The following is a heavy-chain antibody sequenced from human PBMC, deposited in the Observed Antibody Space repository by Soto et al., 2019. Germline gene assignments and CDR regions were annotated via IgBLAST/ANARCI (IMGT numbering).Heavy chain of an antibody. V-gene: IGHV4-31*03. CDR3: ARVGGINWFDP. J-gene: IGHJ5*02. CDR1: GGSISSGGYY. D-gene: IGHD3-16*01. Sequence: QVQLQESGPGLVKPSQTLSLTCTVSGGSISSGGYYWSWIRQHPGQGLEWIGYIYYSGSTYYNPSLKRRVTISVDPSKNQFSLKLSSVTAAETAVYYCARVGGINWFDPGGQGTLVTVSS. CDR2: IYYSGST.